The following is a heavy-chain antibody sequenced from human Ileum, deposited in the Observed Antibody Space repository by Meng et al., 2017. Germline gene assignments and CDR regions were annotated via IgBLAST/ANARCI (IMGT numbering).Heavy chain of an antibody. CDR1: GGSVSSNIAA. J-gene: IGHJ4*02. CDR2: TYYRSKWYS. CDR3: ASGSGSLDY. V-gene: IGHV6-1*01. D-gene: IGHD3-3*01. Sequence: QVKLQRPAPGLDKPPQTLSLTCAGAGGSVSSNIAAWNWIRQSPLRGLEWLGRTYYRSKWYSEYAVSVKSRISITPDTSKNQFSLQMNSVTPEDTAVYYCASGSGSLDYWGPGTLVTVSS.